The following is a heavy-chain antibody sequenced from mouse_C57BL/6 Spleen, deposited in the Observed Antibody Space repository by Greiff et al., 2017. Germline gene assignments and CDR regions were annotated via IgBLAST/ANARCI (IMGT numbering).Heavy chain of an antibody. Sequence: LQQPGAELVRPGSSVKLSCKASGYTFTSYWMHWVKQRPIQGLEWIGNIDPSDSETHYNQKFKDKATLTVDKSSSTAYMQLSSLTSEDSAVYYCARWGTVVVPYAMDYWGQGTSVTVSS. D-gene: IGHD1-1*01. CDR2: IDPSDSET. V-gene: IGHV1-52*01. J-gene: IGHJ4*01. CDR1: GYTFTSYW. CDR3: ARWGTVVVPYAMDY.